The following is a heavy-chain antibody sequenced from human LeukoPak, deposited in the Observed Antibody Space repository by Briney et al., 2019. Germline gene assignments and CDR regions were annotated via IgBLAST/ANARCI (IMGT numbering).Heavy chain of an antibody. CDR3: ARQRPQTGTFDY. D-gene: IGHD1-14*01. CDR2: VRDKANNYAT. CDR1: GFIFSDSP. J-gene: IGHJ4*02. V-gene: IGHV3-73*01. Sequence: GGSLRLSCAASGFIFSDSPIHWVRQGSGKGLEGVGRVRDKANNYATGYAESVKGRFTISRDDSKNTAYLQMNSLMIEDAAVYYCARQRPQTGTFDYWGQGILVTVSS.